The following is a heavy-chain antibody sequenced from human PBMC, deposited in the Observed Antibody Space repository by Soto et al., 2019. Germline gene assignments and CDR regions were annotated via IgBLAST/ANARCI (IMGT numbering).Heavy chain of an antibody. J-gene: IGHJ5*02. CDR2: INVGNGNT. Sequence: QVYLVQSGAEVKKPGASVKVSCKASGYTFTSYAMHWVRQAPGQGLEWMGRINVGNGNTEYSQKFQGRVTITRDTSASTAYMELSRLRSEDTAVYYCAREGELCGGKCRTYYWLDPWGQGTLVTVSS. D-gene: IGHD2-21*01. V-gene: IGHV1-3*01. CDR3: AREGELCGGKCRTYYWLDP. CDR1: GYTFTSYA.